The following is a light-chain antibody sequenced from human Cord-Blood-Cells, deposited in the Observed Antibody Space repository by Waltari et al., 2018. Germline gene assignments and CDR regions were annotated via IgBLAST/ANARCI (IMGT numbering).Light chain of an antibody. CDR3: QKYNSAPLT. Sequence: DIQMTQSPSSLSASVGDRVTITCRASQGISNYLAWYQQKPGKVPKLLIYAASTLQSGVPSRFSGSGSVTDFTLTISSLQPEDDATYYCQKYNSAPLTFGPGTKVDIK. CDR1: QGISNY. V-gene: IGKV1-27*01. CDR2: AAS. J-gene: IGKJ3*01.